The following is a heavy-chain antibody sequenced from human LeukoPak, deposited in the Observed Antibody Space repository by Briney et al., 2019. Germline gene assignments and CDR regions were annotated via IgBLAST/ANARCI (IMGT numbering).Heavy chain of an antibody. Sequence: SETLSLTCAVSGYSISSGYYWGWIRQPPGKGLERIGSIYHSGSTYYNPSLKSRVTISVDTSKNQFSLKLSSVTAADTAVYYCADGGSYNAFGIWGQGTMVTVSS. D-gene: IGHD1-26*01. CDR3: ADGGSYNAFGI. V-gene: IGHV4-38-2*01. CDR1: GYSISSGYY. J-gene: IGHJ3*02. CDR2: IYHSGST.